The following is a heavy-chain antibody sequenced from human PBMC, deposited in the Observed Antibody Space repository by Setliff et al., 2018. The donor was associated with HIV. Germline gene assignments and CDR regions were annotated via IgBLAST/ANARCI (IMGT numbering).Heavy chain of an antibody. J-gene: IGHJ4*02. CDR1: GGTFSSYA. CDR3: ARGVAVNYYGSGSYLGR. CDR2: IVPMFGRV. V-gene: IGHV1-69*13. D-gene: IGHD3-10*01. Sequence: SVKVSCKPSGGTFSSYAISWVRQAPGQGLEWMGGIVPMFGRVNYAQKLEGRVTITADESTNTAYMELSSLRAEDTAVYFCARGVAVNYYGSGSYLGRWGQGTLVTVSS.